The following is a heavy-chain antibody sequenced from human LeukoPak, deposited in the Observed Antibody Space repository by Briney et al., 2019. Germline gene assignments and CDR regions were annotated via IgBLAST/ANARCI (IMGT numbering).Heavy chain of an antibody. CDR3: VKLGALIKNGMDV. D-gene: IGHD3-16*01. Sequence: GGSLRLSCAASGFTFSSYGMSWVRQAPGKGLEWVSDISGSGRATNYADSVKGRFTVSRDRSKNTVDLQMDSLSAEDTAVYYCVKLGALIKNGMDVWGQGTTVTVFS. V-gene: IGHV3-23*01. CDR1: GFTFSSYG. CDR2: ISGSGRAT. J-gene: IGHJ6*02.